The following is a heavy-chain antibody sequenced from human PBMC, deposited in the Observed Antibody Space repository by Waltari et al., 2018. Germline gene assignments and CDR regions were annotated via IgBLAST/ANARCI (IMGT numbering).Heavy chain of an antibody. CDR2: ISGSGGST. D-gene: IGHD1-1*01. V-gene: IGHV3-23*01. J-gene: IGHJ6*02. Sequence: EVQLLESGGGLVQPGGSLRLSCAASGFTFSSYAMSWVRQAPGKGLEWVSAISGSGGSTYYADSVKGRFTISRDNSKNTLYLQMNSLRAEDTAVYYCAKDIGLQSDYYYGMDVWGQGTTVTVSS. CDR3: AKDIGLQSDYYYGMDV. CDR1: GFTFSSYA.